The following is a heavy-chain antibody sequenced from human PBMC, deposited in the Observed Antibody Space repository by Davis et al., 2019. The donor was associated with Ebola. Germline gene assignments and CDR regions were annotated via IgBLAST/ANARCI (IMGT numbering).Heavy chain of an antibody. Sequence: PGGSLRLSCAASGFTFSIYWMSWVRQAPGKGLEWVANIKCDGTQKYYVDSVNGRFSISRDNAKNSLYLQMNSLRAEDTAVYYCARVSGVRHSSGWYDSFDPWGQGTLVTVSS. J-gene: IGHJ5*02. CDR2: IKCDGTQK. CDR1: GFTFSIYW. V-gene: IGHV3-7*01. D-gene: IGHD6-19*01. CDR3: ARVSGVRHSSGWYDSFDP.